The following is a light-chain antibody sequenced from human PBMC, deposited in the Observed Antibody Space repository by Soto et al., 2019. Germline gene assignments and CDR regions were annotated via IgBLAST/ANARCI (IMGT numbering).Light chain of an antibody. Sequence: QSVLTQPASVSGSPGQSITISCTGTSSDVGRYNLVSWYQQHPGKAPKLIIYEGSKRPSGVSDRFSGSKSGNTASLTISGLQAGDEADYYCCSYAGSITVLFGGGTKVTVL. CDR3: CSYAGSITVL. V-gene: IGLV2-23*01. CDR2: EGS. CDR1: SSDVGRYNL. J-gene: IGLJ2*01.